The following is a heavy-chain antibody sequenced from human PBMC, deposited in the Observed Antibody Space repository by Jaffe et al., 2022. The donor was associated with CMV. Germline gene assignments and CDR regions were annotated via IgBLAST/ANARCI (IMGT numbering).Heavy chain of an antibody. CDR1: GYTFTSYG. CDR2: ISTNNGKR. CDR3: ARDTLVGGIAVAGLDY. J-gene: IGHJ4*02. D-gene: IGHD6-19*01. V-gene: IGHV1-18*01. Sequence: QVQLVQSGGEVKKPGASVQVSCKASGYTFTSYGISWVRQAPGQGLEWVGWISTNNGKRIHAQKFQGRVTMTTDTSTSTAYMELWSLRSDDTAIYYCARDTLVGGIAVAGLDYWGQGTLVTVSS.